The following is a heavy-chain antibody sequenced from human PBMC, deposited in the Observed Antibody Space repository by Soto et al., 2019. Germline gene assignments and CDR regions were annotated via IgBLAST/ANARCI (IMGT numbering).Heavy chain of an antibody. V-gene: IGHV3-23*01. CDR1: GFTFSTHA. D-gene: IGHD2-2*02. CDR3: AKQSKWSSTSCYSGGSTCPLDC. Sequence: PGGSLRLSCAVSGFTFSTHAMSWVRQAPGKGLEWVSGTSATGSTTYYADSVKGQFTISRDNSKNTLYLQMNSLRAEDTAVYYYAKQSKWSSTSCYSGGSTCPLDCWGQGTLVTVSS. CDR2: TSATGSTT. J-gene: IGHJ4*02.